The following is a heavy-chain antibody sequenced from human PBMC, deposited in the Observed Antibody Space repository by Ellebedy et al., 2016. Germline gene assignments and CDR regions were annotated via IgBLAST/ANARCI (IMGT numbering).Heavy chain of an antibody. J-gene: IGHJ4*02. CDR1: GFTFSSYA. D-gene: IGHD6-13*01. CDR3: ARLRGAAAPPDY. CDR2: IRGSGDTA. Sequence: GESLKISCAASGFTFSSYAMRWVRQAPGKGLEWVSGIRGSGDTALYADSVKDRFTISRDNSKNTLYLQMNSLRADDTAVYYCARLRGAAAPPDYWGQGTLVTVSS. V-gene: IGHV3-23*01.